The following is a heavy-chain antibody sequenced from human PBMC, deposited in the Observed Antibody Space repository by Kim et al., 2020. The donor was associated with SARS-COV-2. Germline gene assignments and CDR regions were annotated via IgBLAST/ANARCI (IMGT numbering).Heavy chain of an antibody. Sequence: YYKASVKGRFTTSRDNSENPLYLQMNVLRAEDTAVYYCVRRYYYDSGSLDYWGQGTLVTVSS. D-gene: IGHD3-10*01. J-gene: IGHJ4*02. V-gene: IGHV3-23*01. CDR3: VRRYYYDSGSLDY.